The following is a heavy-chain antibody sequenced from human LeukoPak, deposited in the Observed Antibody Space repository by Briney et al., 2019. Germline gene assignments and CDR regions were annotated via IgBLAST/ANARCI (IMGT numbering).Heavy chain of an antibody. V-gene: IGHV1-8*01. J-gene: IGHJ4*02. Sequence: ASVKVSCKASGYSFSNYDIDWVRQAAGQGLEWVGGMNPNSGNTGYAQKFQGRVTMTRDTSTSTVYMELSSLRSEDTAVYYCATHYYDSSGYYSYGNWGQGTLVTVSS. CDR3: ATHYYDSSGYYSYGN. CDR2: MNPNSGNT. CDR1: GYSFSNYD. D-gene: IGHD3-22*01.